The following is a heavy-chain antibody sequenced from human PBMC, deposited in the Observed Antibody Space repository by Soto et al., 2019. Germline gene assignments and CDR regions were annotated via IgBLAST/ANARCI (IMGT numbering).Heavy chain of an antibody. D-gene: IGHD6-13*01. CDR1: GYTLTNDH. CDR3: ARMASAGTLNWFDP. V-gene: IGHV1-8*02. Sequence: ASVKVSCKGSGYTLTNDHISWVRQADGQGLEWLGWMNPGSGKTGYASKFQGRVAMTRDASTGTSHLELSSLTSDDTAVYYCARMASAGTLNWFDPWGQGTLVTVSS. CDR2: MNPGSGKT. J-gene: IGHJ5*02.